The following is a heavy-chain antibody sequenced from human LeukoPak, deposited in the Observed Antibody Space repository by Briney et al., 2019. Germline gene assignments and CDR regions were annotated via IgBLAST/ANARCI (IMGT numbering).Heavy chain of an antibody. J-gene: IGHJ5*02. CDR1: GGSISSYY. CDR3: ARGKVPAAMGWFDP. V-gene: IGHV4-59*01. CDR2: IYYSGST. Sequence: PSGALSLTCTVSGGSISSYYWSWIRQPPGKGLEGIGYIYYSGSTNYNPSLKSRVTISVDTSKNQFSLKLSSVTAADTAVYYCARGKVPAAMGWFDPWGQGTLVTVSS. D-gene: IGHD2-2*01.